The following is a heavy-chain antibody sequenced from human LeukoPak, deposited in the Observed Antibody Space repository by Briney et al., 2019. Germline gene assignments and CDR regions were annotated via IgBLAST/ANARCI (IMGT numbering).Heavy chain of an antibody. J-gene: IGHJ4*02. D-gene: IGHD2-15*01. CDR1: GFTFSSYA. CDR3: ARDRLLGIGFDY. CDR2: ISYDGSNK. V-gene: IGHV3-30-3*01. Sequence: GALRLSCAASGFTFSSYAMHWVRQAPGKGLEWVAVISYDGSNKYYADSVKGRFTISRDNSKNTLYLQMNSLRAKDTAVYYCARDRLLGIGFDYWGQGTLVTVSS.